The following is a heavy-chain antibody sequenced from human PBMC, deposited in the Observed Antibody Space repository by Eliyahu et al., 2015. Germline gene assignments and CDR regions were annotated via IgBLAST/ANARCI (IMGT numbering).Heavy chain of an antibody. CDR1: GFTFXSXG. CDR3: AKDGGLGYGGNSFDH. V-gene: IGHV3-33*06. CDR2: IWFDGSTK. Sequence: QVQLVESGGGVVQPGXSLXLSXAAXGFTFXSXGMHWVRQAPGKGLGWVALIWFDGSTKYYADTVKGRFTVSKDSSKNTLYLQMNSLRAEDTAVFYCAKDGGLGYGGNSFDHWGQGTLVTVSS. D-gene: IGHD4-23*01. J-gene: IGHJ4*02.